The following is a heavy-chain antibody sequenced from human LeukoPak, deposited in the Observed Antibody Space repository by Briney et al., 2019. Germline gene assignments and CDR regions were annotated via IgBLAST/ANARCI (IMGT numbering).Heavy chain of an antibody. D-gene: IGHD6-13*01. V-gene: IGHV1-18*01. CDR1: GYTFTSYG. Sequence: GASVKVSCKASGYTFTSYGISWVRQAPGQGLEWMGWISAYNGNTNYAQKLQGRVTMTTDTSTSTAYMELRSLRSDDTAVYYCARDSSSWYLVQSYYYGMDVWGQGTTVTVSS. CDR2: ISAYNGNT. CDR3: ARDSSSWYLVQSYYYGMDV. J-gene: IGHJ6*02.